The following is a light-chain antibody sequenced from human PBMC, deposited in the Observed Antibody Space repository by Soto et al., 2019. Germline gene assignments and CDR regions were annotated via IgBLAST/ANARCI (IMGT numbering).Light chain of an antibody. CDR2: GAS. V-gene: IGKV3-20*01. CDR3: QQYGSSLTWT. Sequence: EIVLTQSPGTLSLXXXQXXTXSXRAIQSVSSNYLAWYQQKPGQAPRLLIYGASSRATGIPDRFSGSGSGTDFTLTISRLEPEDFAVYYCQQYGSSLTWTFGQGTKVDIK. J-gene: IGKJ1*01. CDR1: QSVSSNY.